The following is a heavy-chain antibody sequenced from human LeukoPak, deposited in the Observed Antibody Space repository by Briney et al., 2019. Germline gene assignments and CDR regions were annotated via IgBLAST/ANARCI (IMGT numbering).Heavy chain of an antibody. Sequence: GGSLRLSCAASGFTFSSYSMNWVRQAPGKGLEWVSYISNSGNTIYYTDSVKGRFTLSRDNAKNSLYLQMNSLRAEDTAVYYCARGFRGTSCLEYWGQGTLVTVSS. CDR1: GFTFSSYS. J-gene: IGHJ4*02. V-gene: IGHV3-48*01. CDR2: ISNSGNTI. D-gene: IGHD2-2*01. CDR3: ARGFRGTSCLEY.